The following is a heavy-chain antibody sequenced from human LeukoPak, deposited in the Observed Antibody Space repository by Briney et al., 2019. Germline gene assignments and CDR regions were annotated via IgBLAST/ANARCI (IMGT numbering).Heavy chain of an antibody. Sequence: GGSLRLSCAASGFTFSSYAMHWVRQAPGKGLEWVAVISYDGSNKYYADSVKGRFTISRDNSKNTLYLQMNSLRAEDTAVYYCARDMGWLSSLPDAFDIWGQGTMVTVSS. J-gene: IGHJ3*02. CDR2: ISYDGSNK. D-gene: IGHD6-19*01. V-gene: IGHV3-30-3*01. CDR3: ARDMGWLSSLPDAFDI. CDR1: GFTFSSYA.